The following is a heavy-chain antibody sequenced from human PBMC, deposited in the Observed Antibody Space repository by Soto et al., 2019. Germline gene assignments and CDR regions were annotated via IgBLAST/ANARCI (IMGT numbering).Heavy chain of an antibody. CDR3: ARRIGSGTYYFDY. Sequence: SETLSLTCTVSGGSISSGSYYWGWIRQPPGKGLEWIGSIYYSGSTYYNPSLKSRVTISVDTSKNQFSLKLSSVTAADTAVYYCARRIGSGTYYFDYWGQGTLVTFSS. J-gene: IGHJ4*02. V-gene: IGHV4-39*01. D-gene: IGHD1-26*01. CDR2: IYYSGST. CDR1: GGSISSGSYY.